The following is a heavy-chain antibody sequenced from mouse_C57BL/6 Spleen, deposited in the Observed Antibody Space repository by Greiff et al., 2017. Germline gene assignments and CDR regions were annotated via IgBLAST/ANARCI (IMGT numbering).Heavy chain of an antibody. J-gene: IGHJ4*01. V-gene: IGHV5-17*01. CDR1: GFTFSDYG. CDR3: ASGDCRAAIDY. D-gene: IGHD3-3*01. CDR2: ISSGSSTI. Sequence: DVKLVESGGGLVKPGGSLKLSCAASGFTFSDYGMHWVRQAPEKGLEWVAYISSGSSTIYYADTVKGRFTISRDNAKNTLFLQMTSLRAEDTAMYYCASGDCRAAIDYWGQGTSVTVSS.